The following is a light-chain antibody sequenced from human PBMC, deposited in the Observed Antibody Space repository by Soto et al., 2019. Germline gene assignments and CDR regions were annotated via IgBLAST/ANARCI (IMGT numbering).Light chain of an antibody. Sequence: IVMTQSRATLSVSPGERATLSCRASQSVNSNLAWYQQKPGQAPRLLILGASTRATGIPARFSGSGSGTEFTLSISSLESEDFAVYYCKQYKEWPPFTFGQGTRLEIK. CDR1: QSVNSN. CDR2: GAS. CDR3: KQYKEWPPFT. V-gene: IGKV3-15*01. J-gene: IGKJ5*01.